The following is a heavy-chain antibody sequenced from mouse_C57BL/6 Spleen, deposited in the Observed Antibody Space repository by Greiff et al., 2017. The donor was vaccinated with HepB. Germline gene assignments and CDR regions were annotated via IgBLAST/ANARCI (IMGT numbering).Heavy chain of an antibody. CDR3: ARSDGYYAMDY. CDR1: GYTFTSYW. CDR2: IYPSDSET. Sequence: VKLKQPGAELVRPGSSVKLSCKASGYTFTSYWMDWVKQRPGQGLEWIGNIYPSDSETHYNQKFKDKATLTVDKSSSTAYMQLSSLTSEDSAVYYCARSDGYYAMDYWGQGTSVTVSS. J-gene: IGHJ4*01. V-gene: IGHV1-61*01.